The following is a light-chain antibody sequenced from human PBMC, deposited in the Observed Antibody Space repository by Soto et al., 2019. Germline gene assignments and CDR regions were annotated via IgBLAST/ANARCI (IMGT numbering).Light chain of an antibody. J-gene: IGKJ4*01. CDR3: QQRSDWPST. Sequence: EIVLTQSPSTLSLSPGNRATLSGRASQSVSSYLAWYQQKPGQAPRLLIYDASTRPTGIPARFSGSGSGTDFPLTITGLEPADFAVYYCQQRSDWPSTFGGGTKVEIK. CDR2: DAS. CDR1: QSVSSY. V-gene: IGKV3-11*01.